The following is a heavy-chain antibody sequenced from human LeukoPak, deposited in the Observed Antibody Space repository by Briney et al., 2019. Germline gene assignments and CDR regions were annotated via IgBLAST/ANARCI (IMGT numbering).Heavy chain of an antibody. CDR2: ISYDGSNK. D-gene: IGHD3-16*02. V-gene: IGHV3-30*18. Sequence: GGSLRLSCAASGFTFSSYGMHWVRQAPGKGLEWVAVISYDGSNKYYADSVKGRFTISRDNSKNTLYLQRNSLRAEDTAVYYCAKVSTFGGVIAKTPFDYWGQGTLVTVSS. CDR1: GFTFSSYG. CDR3: AKVSTFGGVIAKTPFDY. J-gene: IGHJ4*02.